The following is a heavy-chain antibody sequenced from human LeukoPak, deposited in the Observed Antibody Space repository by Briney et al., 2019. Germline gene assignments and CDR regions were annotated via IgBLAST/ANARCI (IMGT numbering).Heavy chain of an antibody. Sequence: PGGSLRLSCAASGFTFSSYAMSWVRQAPGKGLEWVSSITFSGGRTYYADSVKGRFTLSRDNSKNTLYLQMNSLSPEDTAVYYCAKTRVGYARTLDYWGQGTLVTVSS. V-gene: IGHV3-23*01. D-gene: IGHD5-12*01. CDR3: AKTRVGYARTLDY. CDR1: GFTFSSYA. CDR2: ITFSGGRT. J-gene: IGHJ4*02.